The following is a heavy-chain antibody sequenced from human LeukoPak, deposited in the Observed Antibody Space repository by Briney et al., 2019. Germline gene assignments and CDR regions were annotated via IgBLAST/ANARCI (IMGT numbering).Heavy chain of an antibody. Sequence: GGSLRLSCAAPGFTFRSYGMHWVRQAPGKGLEWVAVISYDGPNKYYVESVKGRFTISRDDSKRTLYLQMNSLSPEDTAVYYCAKEKLPSGYSFLTDYWGQGTLVTVSS. D-gene: IGHD5-18*01. V-gene: IGHV3-30*18. CDR2: ISYDGPNK. CDR1: GFTFRSYG. J-gene: IGHJ4*02. CDR3: AKEKLPSGYSFLTDY.